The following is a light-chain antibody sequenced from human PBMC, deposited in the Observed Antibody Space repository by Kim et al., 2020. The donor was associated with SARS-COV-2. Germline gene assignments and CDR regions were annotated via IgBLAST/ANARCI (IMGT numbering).Light chain of an antibody. CDR3: QQYYSIPIT. CDR1: QSVLYSPNNKNY. J-gene: IGKJ5*01. CDR2: WAS. Sequence: ATLKCKCSQSVLYSPNNKNYLAWYQQKPGQPPKLLIYWASTRESGVPDRFSGSGSGTDFTLTISSLQAEDVAVYYCQQYYSIPITFGQGTRLEIK. V-gene: IGKV4-1*01.